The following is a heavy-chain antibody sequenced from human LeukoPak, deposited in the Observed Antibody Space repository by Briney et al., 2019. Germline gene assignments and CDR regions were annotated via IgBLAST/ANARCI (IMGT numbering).Heavy chain of an antibody. J-gene: IGHJ6*04. CDR1: GFTFSSYS. CDR3: ASLDIVVVPAAIPDYYYGMDV. D-gene: IGHD2-2*02. CDR2: ISSSSSYI. V-gene: IGHV3-21*01. Sequence: GGSLRLSCAASGFTFSSYSMNWVRQAPGKGLEWVSSISSSSSYIYYADSVKGRFTTSRDNSKTTLYLQMNSLRAEDTAVYYCASLDIVVVPAAIPDYYYGMDVWGKGTTVTVSS.